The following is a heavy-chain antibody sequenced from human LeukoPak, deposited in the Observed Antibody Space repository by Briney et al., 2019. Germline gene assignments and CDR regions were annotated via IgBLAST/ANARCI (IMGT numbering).Heavy chain of an antibody. CDR3: AIDRPLDWSQEVDY. D-gene: IGHD3-9*01. CDR2: IDPSDSYT. V-gene: IGHV5-10-1*01. CDR1: GYSFTNYW. Sequence: GESLQISCKGSGYSFTNYWISWVRQMPGKGLEWMGRIDPSDSYTNYSPSFQGHVTISADKSISTAYLQWSSLKASDTAMYYCAIDRPLDWSQEVDYWGQETLVTVSS. J-gene: IGHJ4*02.